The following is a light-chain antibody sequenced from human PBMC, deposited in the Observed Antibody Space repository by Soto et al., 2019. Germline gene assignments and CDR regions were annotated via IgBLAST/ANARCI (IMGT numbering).Light chain of an antibody. CDR2: SNN. CDR1: SSNIGSNT. J-gene: IGLJ1*01. V-gene: IGLV1-44*01. CDR3: AAWDDSLNAYV. Sequence: QSALTQPPSASGPPGQRVPISCSGSSSNIGSNTVNWYQQLPGTAPKLLIYSNNQRPSGVPDRFSGSKSGTSASLAISGLQSEDEADYYCAAWDDSLNAYVFGTGTKLTVL.